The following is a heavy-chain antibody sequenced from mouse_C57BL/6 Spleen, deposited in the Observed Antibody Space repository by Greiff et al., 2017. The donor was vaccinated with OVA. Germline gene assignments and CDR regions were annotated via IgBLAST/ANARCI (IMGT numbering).Heavy chain of an antibody. CDR2: IDPSDSYT. CDR3: ARRGEKEATGYFDY. Sequence: QVQLQQPGAELVMPGASVKLSCKASGYTFTSYWMHWVKQRPGQGLEWIGEIDPSDSYTNYNQKFKGKSTLTVDKSSSTAYMQLSSLTSEDSAVYYWARRGEKEATGYFDYWGQGTTLTVSS. D-gene: IGHD1-1*01. J-gene: IGHJ2*01. V-gene: IGHV1-69*01. CDR1: GYTFTSYW.